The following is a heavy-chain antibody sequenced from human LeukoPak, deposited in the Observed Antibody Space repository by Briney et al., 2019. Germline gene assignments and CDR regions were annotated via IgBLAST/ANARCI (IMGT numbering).Heavy chain of an antibody. CDR2: IYYSGST. D-gene: IGHD2-15*01. J-gene: IGHJ4*02. CDR1: GFTFSSYA. Sequence: GSLRLSCAASGFTFSSYAMSWIRQPPGKGLEWIGYIYYSGSTNYNPSLKSRVTISVDTSKNQFSLKLSSVTAADTAVYYCALGGLPLDYWGQGTLVTVSS. CDR3: ALGGLPLDY. V-gene: IGHV4-59*08.